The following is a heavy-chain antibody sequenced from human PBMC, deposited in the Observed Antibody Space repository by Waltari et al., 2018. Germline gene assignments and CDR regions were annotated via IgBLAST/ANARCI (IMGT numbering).Heavy chain of an antibody. V-gene: IGHV1-69*04. CDR1: GDILNSYA. CDR2: IIPTVGTT. Sequence: QVHLVQSGTEVKKPGSSVRVSCKASGDILNSYAIAWVRQAPGQVLEWMGRIIPTVGTTNYAQKFQGRLKITSDTSTTSVTMELSGLRSDDAGVYFCTSNTYYVPDYWGQGTVVHVSS. D-gene: IGHD1-26*01. CDR3: TSNTYYVPDY. J-gene: IGHJ4*02.